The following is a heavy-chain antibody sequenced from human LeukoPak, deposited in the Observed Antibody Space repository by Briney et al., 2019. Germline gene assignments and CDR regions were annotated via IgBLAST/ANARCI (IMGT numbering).Heavy chain of an antibody. CDR1: GFSVSPNF. CDR2: VYSGHNT. Sequence: PGGSLRHSCVASGFSVSPNFMSWIRQSPGRGLEWISVVYSGHNTYYAESVRGRFTISREISKNTVYLQMDRLRAEDTATYYCARDFIPPRGGAFDIWGHGTVVTVSS. J-gene: IGHJ3*02. D-gene: IGHD3-16*01. V-gene: IGHV3-53*01. CDR3: ARDFIPPRGGAFDI.